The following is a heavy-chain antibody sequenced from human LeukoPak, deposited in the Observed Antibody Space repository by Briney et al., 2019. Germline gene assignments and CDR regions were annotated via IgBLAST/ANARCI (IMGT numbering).Heavy chain of an antibody. CDR2: IYSSGTT. Sequence: GGSLRLSCAAPGFTVSSNYMNWVRQAPGKGLEWVSVIYSSGTTYYADSVKGRFTISRDDFKNTLYLQMNSLRAEDTAVYYCAKSLTTYSSSSRGFDYWGQGTLVTVSS. D-gene: IGHD6-6*01. J-gene: IGHJ4*02. V-gene: IGHV3-53*01. CDR3: AKSLTTYSSSSRGFDY. CDR1: GFTVSSNY.